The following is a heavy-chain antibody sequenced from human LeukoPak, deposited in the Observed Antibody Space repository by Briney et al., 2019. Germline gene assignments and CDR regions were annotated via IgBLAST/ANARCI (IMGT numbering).Heavy chain of an antibody. CDR3: AKGRYYYYYFDY. D-gene: IGHD3-22*01. CDR1: GFSFSTSA. J-gene: IGHJ4*02. Sequence: GGSLRLSCAASGFSFSTSAMSWVRQAPGKGLEWVSTISSGGSTTFYVDSVKGRFTISRDNSKNTLYLQMNSLRAEDTAVYYCAKGRYYYYYFDYWGQGTLVTVSS. V-gene: IGHV3-23*01. CDR2: ISSGGSTT.